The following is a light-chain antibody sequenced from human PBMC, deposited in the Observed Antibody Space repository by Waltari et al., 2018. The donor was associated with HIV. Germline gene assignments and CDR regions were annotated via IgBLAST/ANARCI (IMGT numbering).Light chain of an antibody. Sequence: SALPQPPSASGSPGQSVTLTCTGTSSYVGGYNYVSWYQQPPGKAPKLLISAVRKRPSGVPDRFSGSKSGNTASLTVSGLQAEDEADYYCLSYTGGNRVIFGGGTKLTVL. CDR2: AVR. J-gene: IGLJ2*01. CDR1: SSYVGGYNY. V-gene: IGLV2-8*01. CDR3: LSYTGGNRVI.